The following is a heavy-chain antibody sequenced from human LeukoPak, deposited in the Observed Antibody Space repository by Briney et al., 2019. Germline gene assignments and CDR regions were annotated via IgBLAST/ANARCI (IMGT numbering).Heavy chain of an antibody. Sequence: GGSLRLSCAASGFTFSSYSMNWVRQAPGKGLEWVSSISSSSSYVYYADSVKGRFTISRGNAKNSLYLQMNSLRAEDTAVYYCARDLTIAAAGYDYWGQGTLVTVSS. CDR3: ARDLTIAAAGYDY. D-gene: IGHD6-13*01. J-gene: IGHJ4*02. CDR2: ISSSSSYV. CDR1: GFTFSSYS. V-gene: IGHV3-21*01.